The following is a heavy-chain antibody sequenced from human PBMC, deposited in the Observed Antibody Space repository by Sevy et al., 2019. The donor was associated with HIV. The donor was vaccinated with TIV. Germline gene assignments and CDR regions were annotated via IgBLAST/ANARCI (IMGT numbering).Heavy chain of an antibody. J-gene: IGHJ4*02. CDR1: GYIFTSYG. V-gene: IGHV1-18*01. CDR2: INGHNGNT. D-gene: IGHD6-13*01. CDR3: ARESIGAVGDFDY. Sequence: ASVKVSCKASGYIFTSYGISWVRQAPRQGLEWMGWINGHNGNTNYVQNLQGRVTMTTDTSTNTAYMELRSLRSDDTAVYYCARESIGAVGDFDYWGQGTLVTVSS.